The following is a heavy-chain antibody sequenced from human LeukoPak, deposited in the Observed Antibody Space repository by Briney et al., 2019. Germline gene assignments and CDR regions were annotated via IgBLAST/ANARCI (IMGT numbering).Heavy chain of an antibody. J-gene: IGHJ4*02. V-gene: IGHV1-69*04. CDR2: IIPILGIA. Sequence: SVKVSCKASGGTFSSYAISWVRQAPGQGLEWMGRIIPILGIANYAQKFQGRVTITADKSTSTAYMELSSLRSEDTAVYYCARDLIVPGDYTDYWGQGTLVTVSS. CDR1: GGTFSSYA. CDR3: ARDLIVPGDYTDY. D-gene: IGHD2-2*01.